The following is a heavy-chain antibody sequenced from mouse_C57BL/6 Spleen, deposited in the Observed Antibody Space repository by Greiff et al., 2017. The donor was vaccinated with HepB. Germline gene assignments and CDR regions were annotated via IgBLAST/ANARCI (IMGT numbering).Heavy chain of an antibody. V-gene: IGHV5-16*01. Sequence: VQLKESEGGLVQPGSSMKLSCTASGFTFSDYYMAWVRQVPEKGLEWVANINYDGSSTYYLDSLKSRFIISRDNAKNILYLQMSSLKSEDTATYYCARAIYYYGSSHWYFDVWGTGITVTVSS. CDR2: INYDGSST. CDR1: GFTFSDYY. D-gene: IGHD1-1*01. CDR3: ARAIYYYGSSHWYFDV. J-gene: IGHJ1*03.